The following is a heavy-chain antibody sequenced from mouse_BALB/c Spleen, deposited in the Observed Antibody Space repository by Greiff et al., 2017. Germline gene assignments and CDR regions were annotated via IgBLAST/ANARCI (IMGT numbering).Heavy chain of an antibody. CDR1: GFSLSRYS. J-gene: IGHJ1*01. Sequence: QVQLKESGPGLVAPSQSLSITCTVSGFSLSRYSVHWVRQPPGKGLEWLGMIWGGGSTDYNSALKSRLSISKDNSKSQVFLKMNSLQTDDTAMYYCARAYYYGSRGYWYFDVWGAGTTVTVSS. CDR3: ARAYYYGSRGYWYFDV. V-gene: IGHV2-6-4*01. CDR2: IWGGGST. D-gene: IGHD1-1*01.